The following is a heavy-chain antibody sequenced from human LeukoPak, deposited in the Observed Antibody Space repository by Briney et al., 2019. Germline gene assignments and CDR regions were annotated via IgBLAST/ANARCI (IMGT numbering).Heavy chain of an antibody. CDR3: ARHDVVGYYDYVWGSYGY. V-gene: IGHV5-51*01. D-gene: IGHD3-16*01. Sequence: GESLKISCKGSGYSFNSYWIAWVRQMPGKGLEWLGIIYPGDSDTRYSPAFKGQVTISADKSISTAYLQWSSLKASDTAMYYCARHDVVGYYDYVWGSYGYWGQGTLVTVSS. J-gene: IGHJ4*02. CDR2: IYPGDSDT. CDR1: GYSFNSYW.